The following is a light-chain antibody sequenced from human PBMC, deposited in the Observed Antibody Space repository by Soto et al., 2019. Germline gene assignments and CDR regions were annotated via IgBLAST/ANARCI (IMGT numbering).Light chain of an antibody. CDR2: DAS. CDR3: QQTYSIPLT. V-gene: IGKV1-39*01. CDR1: QSLKNY. J-gene: IGKJ4*01. Sequence: DIQMTQSPSSLSASVGDRVTITCRASQSLKNYINWYQQKAGKAPNVLIYDASNLQSGVPSRFSGSGSGTDFTLTINSLQPEDFATYYCQQTYSIPLTFGRGTKVEIK.